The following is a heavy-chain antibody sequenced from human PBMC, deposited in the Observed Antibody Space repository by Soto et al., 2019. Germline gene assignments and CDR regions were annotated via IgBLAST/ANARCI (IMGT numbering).Heavy chain of an antibody. V-gene: IGHV4-39*01. CDR3: ARGMVRGVISPFDP. CDR2: IFYSGST. D-gene: IGHD3-10*01. Sequence: SETLSLTCTVSDDSISSGSYYWGWIRQPPGKGLEWIATIFYSGSTYYNPSLKSRVTISIDTSKNQFSLNLSSVTAADTAMYYCARGMVRGVISPFDPWGLGTLVTVSS. J-gene: IGHJ5*02. CDR1: DDSISSGSYY.